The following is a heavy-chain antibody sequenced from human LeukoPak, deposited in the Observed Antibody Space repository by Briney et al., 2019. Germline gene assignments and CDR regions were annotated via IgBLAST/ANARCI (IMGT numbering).Heavy chain of an antibody. V-gene: IGHV3-7*01. CDR2: IKQDGSEK. D-gene: IGHD5-12*01. Sequence: PGGSLRLSCAASGFTFSSYWMSWVRQAPGKGLEWVANIKQDGSEKDYVDSVKGRFTISRDNAKNSLYLQMNSLRAEDTAVYYCAATIVDIVATDNAWGQGTLVTVSS. CDR3: AATIVDIVATDNA. J-gene: IGHJ4*02. CDR1: GFTFSSYW.